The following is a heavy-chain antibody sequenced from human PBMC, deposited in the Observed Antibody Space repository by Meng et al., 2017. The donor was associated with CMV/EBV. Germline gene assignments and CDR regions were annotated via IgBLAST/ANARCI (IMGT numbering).Heavy chain of an antibody. CDR3: ARDDAVVTARGGYYYYGMDV. V-gene: IGHV3-30*02. Sequence: GESLKISCAASGFTFSSYGMHWVRQAPGKGLEWVAFIRYDGSNKYYADSVKGRFTISRDNSKNTLYLQMNSLRAEDTAVYYCARDDAVVTARGGYYYYGMDVWGQGTTVTVSS. J-gene: IGHJ6*02. D-gene: IGHD4-23*01. CDR1: GFTFSSYG. CDR2: IRYDGSNK.